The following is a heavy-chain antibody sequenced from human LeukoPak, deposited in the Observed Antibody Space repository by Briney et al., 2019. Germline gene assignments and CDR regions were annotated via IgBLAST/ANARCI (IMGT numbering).Heavy chain of an antibody. V-gene: IGHV1-8*03. CDR3: ARGDYDFWSGYSFDY. CDR1: GYTFTSYG. D-gene: IGHD3-3*01. J-gene: IGHJ4*02. Sequence: ASVKVSCKASGYTFTSYGISWVRQAPGQGLEWMGWMNPNSGNTGYAQKFQGRVTITRNTSISTAYMDLSSLRSEDTAVYYCARGDYDFWSGYSFDYWGQGTLVTVSS. CDR2: MNPNSGNT.